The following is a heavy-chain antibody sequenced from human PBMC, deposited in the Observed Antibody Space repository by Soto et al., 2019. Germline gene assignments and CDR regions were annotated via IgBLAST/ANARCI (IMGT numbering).Heavy chain of an antibody. CDR1: DDSLSTYY. J-gene: IGHJ5*02. CDR3: ARSAIPRGGWFRP. Sequence: PSETLSLTCNVSDDSLSTYYWSWIRQPAGKGLEWIGRIYASGSTNYNPSLKGRVSMSVDTSKKQFSLKMISVTAADTPMYYCARSAIPRGGWFRPWGQGVLVTVSS. D-gene: IGHD2-15*01. V-gene: IGHV4-4*07. CDR2: IYASGST.